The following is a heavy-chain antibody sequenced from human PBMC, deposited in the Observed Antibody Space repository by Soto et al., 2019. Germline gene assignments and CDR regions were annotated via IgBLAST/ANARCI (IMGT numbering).Heavy chain of an antibody. V-gene: IGHV1-69*06. CDR1: GGTFTTST. D-gene: IGHD3-16*01. Sequence: QVQLVQSGAEVKKPGSSVKVSCQTSGGTFTTSTISWVRQAPGQGLEWMGGIIPVFGTPSYAQKFQGRVTMIADKSSRPAYMDLRNRRSENTTMYYCARPADYVSGFSQWGQGTLVTVSS. CDR3: ARPADYVSGFSQ. J-gene: IGHJ4*02. CDR2: IIPVFGTP.